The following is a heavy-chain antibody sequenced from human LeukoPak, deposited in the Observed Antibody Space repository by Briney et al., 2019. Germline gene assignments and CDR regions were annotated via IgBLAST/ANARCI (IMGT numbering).Heavy chain of an antibody. CDR1: GFTFSSYG. V-gene: IGHV3-23*01. J-gene: IGHJ4*02. CDR3: AKGRVSGNGWTFNDY. D-gene: IGHD6-19*01. CDR2: FSTSGGST. Sequence: GGSLRLSCAASGFTFSSYGMSWVRQAPGKGLERVSSFSTSGGSTYYADSVKGRFTVSRDNSKNTLFLQMNSLRAEDTAVYYCAKGRVSGNGWTFNDYWGQGTLVTVSS.